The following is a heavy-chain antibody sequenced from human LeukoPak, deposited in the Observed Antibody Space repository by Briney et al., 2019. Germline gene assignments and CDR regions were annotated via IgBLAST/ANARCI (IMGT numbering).Heavy chain of an antibody. CDR2: INHSGST. J-gene: IGHJ5*02. Sequence: SETLSLTCAVYGGSFSGYYWSWIRQPPGKGLEWIGEINHSGSTNYNPSPKSRVTISVDTSKNQFSLKLSSVTAADTAVYYCARGRITIFGVVIRKAPDNWFDPWGQGTLVTVSS. V-gene: IGHV4-34*01. CDR3: ARGRITIFGVVIRKAPDNWFDP. D-gene: IGHD3-3*01. CDR1: GGSFSGYY.